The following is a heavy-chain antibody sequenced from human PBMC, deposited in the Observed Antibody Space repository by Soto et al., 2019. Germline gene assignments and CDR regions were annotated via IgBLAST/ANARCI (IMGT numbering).Heavy chain of an antibody. V-gene: IGHV4-34*01. D-gene: IGHD3-16*02. Sequence: QVQLQQWGAGLLKPSETLSLTCAVYGGSFSGYYWSWIRQPPGKGLEWIGEINHSGSTNYNPSLKSRVTISVDTSKNQFSLKLSSVTAADTAVYYCARNDDYIWGSYRPWGQGTLVTVSS. J-gene: IGHJ5*02. CDR3: ARNDDYIWGSYRP. CDR2: INHSGST. CDR1: GGSFSGYY.